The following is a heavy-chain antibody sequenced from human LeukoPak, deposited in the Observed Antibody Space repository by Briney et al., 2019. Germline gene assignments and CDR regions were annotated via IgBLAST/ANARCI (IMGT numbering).Heavy chain of an antibody. J-gene: IGHJ4*02. CDR1: GFTFNNYA. Sequence: GGSLRLSCSASGFTFNNYAMHWVRQAPGKGLEYVSAISGNGGSTYNADSVKGRFTISRDNSKNTLYLQMSSLRVEDTAVYYCARDSIQQQLVLEDRGYPYYFEHWGQGTLVTVSS. V-gene: IGHV3-64D*09. D-gene: IGHD6-13*01. CDR2: ISGNGGST. CDR3: ARDSIQQQLVLEDRGYPYYFEH.